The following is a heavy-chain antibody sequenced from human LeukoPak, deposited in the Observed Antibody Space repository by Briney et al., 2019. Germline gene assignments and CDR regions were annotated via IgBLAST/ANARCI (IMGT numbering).Heavy chain of an antibody. CDR2: IKQDGSVE. J-gene: IGHJ5*02. V-gene: IGHV3-7*01. CDR1: GFTYTNYW. D-gene: IGHD3-10*01. CDR3: ARWADDSGIYYIAS. Sequence: PGGSLRLSCAASGFTYTNYWMAWDRQAPGKGLQWVASIKQDGSVEYYVDSVKGRFTISRDNAKNSHYLQMNSLRVEDMAVYYCARWADDSGIYYIASWGQGTLVTVSS.